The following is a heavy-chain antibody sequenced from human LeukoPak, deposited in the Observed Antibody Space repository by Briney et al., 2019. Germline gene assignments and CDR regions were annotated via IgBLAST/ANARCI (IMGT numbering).Heavy chain of an antibody. J-gene: IGHJ6*03. D-gene: IGHD3-22*01. CDR1: GGTFSSYA. Sequence: PVKVSCKASGGTFSSYAISWVRQAPGQGLEWMGGIIPIFGTANYAQKFQGRVTITTDESTSTAYMELSSLRSEGTAVYYCARESGITMIDRGYYYMDVWGKGTTVTVSS. V-gene: IGHV1-69*05. CDR3: ARESGITMIDRGYYYMDV. CDR2: IIPIFGTA.